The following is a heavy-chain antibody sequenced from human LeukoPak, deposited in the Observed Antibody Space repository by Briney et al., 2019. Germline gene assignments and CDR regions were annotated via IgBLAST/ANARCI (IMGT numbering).Heavy chain of an antibody. CDR3: ARHPSRRLRFLNYMDV. J-gene: IGHJ6*03. V-gene: IGHV4-34*01. CDR1: GGSFSGYY. Sequence: SETLSLTCAVYGGSFSGYYWSWIRQPPGKGLEWIGEINHSGSTNYNPSLKSRVTISVDTSKNQFSLKLSSVTAADTAVYYCARHPSRRLRFLNYMDVWGEGTTVTISS. D-gene: IGHD4-17*01. CDR2: INHSGST.